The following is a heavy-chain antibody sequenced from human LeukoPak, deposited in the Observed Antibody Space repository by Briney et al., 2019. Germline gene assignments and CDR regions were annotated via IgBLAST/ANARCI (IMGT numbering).Heavy chain of an antibody. CDR2: IYRGDSNT. Sequence: GESLKISCKGSEXTFTNYWIGWVRQMPGKGLEWMRIIYRGDSNTRYSPSFQGQVTLSADKSINTAYLQWSSLKASDTAMYYCARLGGGAYYYGMDVWGQGTTVTVSS. CDR3: ARLGGGAYYYGMDV. J-gene: IGHJ6*02. D-gene: IGHD3-10*01. V-gene: IGHV5-51*01. CDR1: EXTFTNYW.